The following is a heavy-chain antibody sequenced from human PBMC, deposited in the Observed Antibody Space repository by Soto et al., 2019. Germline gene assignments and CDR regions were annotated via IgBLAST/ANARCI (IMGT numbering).Heavy chain of an antibody. CDR1: GFTFSNAW. V-gene: IGHV3-15*01. J-gene: IGHJ6*03. CDR2: IKSKTDGGTT. D-gene: IGHD2-21*02. Sequence: EVQLVESGGGLVKPGGSLRLSCAASGFTFSNAWMSWVRQAPGKGLEWVGRIKSKTDGGTTDYAAPVKGRFTISRDDSKNTLYLQMNSPKTEDTAVYYCTTESMKRVTPGYYYYMDVWGKGTTVTVSS. CDR3: TTESMKRVTPGYYYYMDV.